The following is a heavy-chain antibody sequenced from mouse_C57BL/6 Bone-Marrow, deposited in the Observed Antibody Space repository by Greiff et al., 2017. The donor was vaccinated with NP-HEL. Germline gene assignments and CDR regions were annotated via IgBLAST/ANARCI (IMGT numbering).Heavy chain of an antibody. V-gene: IGHV1-58*01. CDR2: IYTGNGSN. CDR1: GYTFTSYG. D-gene: IGHD4-1*01. Sequence: EVQLQESGAELVRPGSSVKMPCKTSGYTFTSYGINWVKQRPGQGLEWIGYIYTGNGSNEYNEKVKGKATLTSDTSSSTACIQTSSLTSEDAAIYFYARKGTWERYFDVWGTGTTVTVSS. CDR3: ARKGTWERYFDV. J-gene: IGHJ1*03.